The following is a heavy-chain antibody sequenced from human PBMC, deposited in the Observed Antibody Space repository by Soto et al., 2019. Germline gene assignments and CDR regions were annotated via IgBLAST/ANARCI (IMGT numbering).Heavy chain of an antibody. D-gene: IGHD4-17*01. CDR2: ISYTGST. J-gene: IGHJ4*02. CDR3: ARAVGDYDSMDY. V-gene: IGHV4-59*01. Sequence: TMPRTWTVSPASISSYYWSSLRQPPGKGLEWIGHISYTGSTNYNPSIRSRVTRSVDTSRSQFSLKLSSVTAADTAVYHGARAVGDYDSMDYWGQRTMVAVCS. CDR1: PASISSYY.